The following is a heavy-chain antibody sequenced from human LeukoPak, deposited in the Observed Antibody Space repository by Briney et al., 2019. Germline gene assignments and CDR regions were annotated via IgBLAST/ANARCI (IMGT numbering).Heavy chain of an antibody. CDR3: ARETIKSNYSNYYYYMDV. J-gene: IGHJ6*03. Sequence: WETLSLTWTLSGGSISSFYGCCTRDPAGERLEWIGHIYSSGSTNYNPSLKSRVPMSVDASKNQFSLKLSSVTAAHTTLFYCARETIKSNYSNYYYYMDVWGKGTTVTVSS. V-gene: IGHV4-4*07. CDR2: IYSSGST. CDR1: GGSISSFY. D-gene: IGHD4-11*01.